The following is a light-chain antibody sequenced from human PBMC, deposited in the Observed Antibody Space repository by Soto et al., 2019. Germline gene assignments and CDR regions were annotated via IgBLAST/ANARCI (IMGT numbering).Light chain of an antibody. CDR2: DAS. V-gene: IGKV3-20*01. CDR3: QQYGSSPRT. J-gene: IGKJ1*01. CDR1: QRVISY. Sequence: EIVLTQSPATLSLSPGERATLSCRASQRVISYLSWYQHKPGQPPRLLIYDASNRATGIPARFSGSGSGTDFTLTISRLEPEDFAVYYCQQYGSSPRTFGQGTKVDI.